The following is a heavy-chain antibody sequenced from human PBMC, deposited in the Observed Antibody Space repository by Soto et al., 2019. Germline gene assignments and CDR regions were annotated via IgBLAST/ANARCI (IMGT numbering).Heavy chain of an antibody. J-gene: IGHJ5*02. V-gene: IGHV4-34*01. CDR2: INHSGST. CDR3: ARGLPYYDILTGYYNYNWFDP. D-gene: IGHD3-9*01. CDR1: GGSFSGYS. Sequence: SETLSLTCAVYGGSFSGYSWTWIRQPPGTGLEWIGEINHSGSTNYNPSLKSRVTISVDTSKNQFSLKLSSVTAADTAVYYCARGLPYYDILTGYYNYNWFDPWGQGTLVTVSS.